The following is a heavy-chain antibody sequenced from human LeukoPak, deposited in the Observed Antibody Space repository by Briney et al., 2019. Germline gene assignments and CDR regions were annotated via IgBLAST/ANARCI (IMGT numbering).Heavy chain of an antibody. CDR1: GFTFTNFW. Sequence: AGGSLRLSCAASGFTFTNFWVHWVRQAPGKGLVWVSRSNSDASSTAYADSVQGRFTISRDNAKNMLYLQMNSLRAEDTAVYYCARGGTCSNQFYFDYWGRGTLVPVSS. D-gene: IGHD2-15*01. CDR2: SNSDASST. V-gene: IGHV3-74*01. J-gene: IGHJ4*02. CDR3: ARGGTCSNQFYFDY.